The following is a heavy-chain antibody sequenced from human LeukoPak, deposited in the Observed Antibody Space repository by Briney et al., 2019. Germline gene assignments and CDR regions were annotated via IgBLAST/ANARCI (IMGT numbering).Heavy chain of an antibody. CDR2: IYSGGST. V-gene: IGHV3-53*01. CDR1: GLTGSRNH. CDR3: VTLPTGDY. J-gene: IGHJ4*02. Sequence: PGGSLRLSCAAFGLTGSRNHMTWVRQAPGKGLEWVSIIYSGGSTYYADSVRGRFTISRDSSQNTLYLQMNGLRVEDTAVYYCVTLPTGDYWGQGTLVTVSS. D-gene: IGHD2-15*01.